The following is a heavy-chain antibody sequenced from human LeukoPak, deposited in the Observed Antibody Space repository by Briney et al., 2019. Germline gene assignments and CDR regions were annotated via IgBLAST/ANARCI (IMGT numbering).Heavy chain of an antibody. V-gene: IGHV3-30*02. J-gene: IGHJ4*02. CDR1: GFTFSSYG. CDR2: IRHDGSNK. Sequence: GGSLRLSCAASGFTFSSYGMHWVRQAPGKGLEWVAFIRHDGSNKYYADSVKGRFTISRDNSKNTLYLQMNSLRGEDTAVYYCAKARDCGGDCYTFYFDYWGQGTLVTVSS. CDR3: AKARDCGGDCYTFYFDY. D-gene: IGHD2-21*02.